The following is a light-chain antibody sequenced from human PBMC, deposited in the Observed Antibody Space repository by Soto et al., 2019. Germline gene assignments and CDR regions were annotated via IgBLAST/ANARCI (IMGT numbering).Light chain of an antibody. CDR2: DVN. CDR1: SSDVGGYNY. V-gene: IGLV2-14*01. Sequence: QSALTQPASVSGSPGQSITISCTGTSSDVGGYNYVSWYQYHPGKAPKLMIYDVNNRPSGVSNRFSGSKSGNTASLTISGLQAEDEADYYCSSFTISRNTVIFGGGTQLTVL. J-gene: IGLJ2*01. CDR3: SSFTISRNTVI.